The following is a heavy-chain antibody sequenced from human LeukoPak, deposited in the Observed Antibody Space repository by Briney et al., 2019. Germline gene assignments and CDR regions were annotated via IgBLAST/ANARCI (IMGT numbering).Heavy chain of an antibody. CDR1: GGSISSYY. Sequence: SETRSLTCTVSGGSISSYYWSWIRQPPGKGLEWIGYIYYSGSTNYNPSLKSRVTISVDTSKNQFSLKLSSVTAADTAVYYCARGGLGGTTGWFDPWGQGTLVTVSS. D-gene: IGHD1-1*01. J-gene: IGHJ5*02. CDR3: ARGGLGGTTGWFDP. V-gene: IGHV4-59*08. CDR2: IYYSGST.